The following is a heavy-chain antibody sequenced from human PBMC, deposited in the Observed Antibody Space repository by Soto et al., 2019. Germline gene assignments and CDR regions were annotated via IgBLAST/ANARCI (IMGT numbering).Heavy chain of an antibody. Sequence: EVQLLESGGGLVQPGGSLRLSCAASGFTFSNYAMSWVRQAPGKGLEWVSGISGSGGSTFYADSLKGRFTISRDNSRNTLYLQMNSQRVEDTAVYYCAKGGCSSGSCFLYAMDVWCQGTTVTVSS. V-gene: IGHV3-23*01. CDR1: GFTFSNYA. CDR3: AKGGCSSGSCFLYAMDV. J-gene: IGHJ6*02. D-gene: IGHD3-22*01. CDR2: ISGSGGST.